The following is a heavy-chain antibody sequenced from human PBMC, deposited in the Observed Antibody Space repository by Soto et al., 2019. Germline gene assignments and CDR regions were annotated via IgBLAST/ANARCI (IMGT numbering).Heavy chain of an antibody. Sequence: PGGSLRLSCAASGFTFSSYWMSWVRQAPGKGLEWVANIKQDGSEKYYVDSVKGRFTISRDNAQNSLYLQMNSLRAEDTAVYYCSGGGPGYYYGVDVWGQGTTVTVS. D-gene: IGHD2-15*01. CDR3: SGGGPGYYYGVDV. CDR2: IKQDGSEK. CDR1: GFTFSSYW. J-gene: IGHJ6*02. V-gene: IGHV3-7*01.